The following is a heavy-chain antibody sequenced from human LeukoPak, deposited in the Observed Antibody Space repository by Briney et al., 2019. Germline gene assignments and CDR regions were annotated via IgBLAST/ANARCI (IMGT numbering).Heavy chain of an antibody. V-gene: IGHV1-2*02. CDR1: GYAFIGYY. D-gene: IGHD6-19*01. J-gene: IGHJ5*02. CDR2: INPNSGGT. Sequence: ASVKVSCQASGYAFIGYYMHWVRQAPGQGLEWVGWINPNSGGTNYAQKFQGRVTMTRDTSISTAYMELSRLRSDDTAVYYCARVFRRIAVAGTLFDPWGQGTLVTVSS. CDR3: ARVFRRIAVAGTLFDP.